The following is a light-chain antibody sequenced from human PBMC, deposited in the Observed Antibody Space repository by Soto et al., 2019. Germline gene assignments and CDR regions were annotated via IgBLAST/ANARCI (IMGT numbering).Light chain of an antibody. V-gene: IGKV3-20*01. CDR1: QTISSSY. CDR2: AAS. CDR3: QQFGGSPLFT. J-gene: IGKJ3*01. Sequence: LTQSPGTLSLSPGERATLSCRASQTISSSYLAWYQQKPGQAPRLLIYAASTRATGIPDRFSGSGSGTDFTLTINRLEPEDFAVYFCQQFGGSPLFTFGPGTKVDIK.